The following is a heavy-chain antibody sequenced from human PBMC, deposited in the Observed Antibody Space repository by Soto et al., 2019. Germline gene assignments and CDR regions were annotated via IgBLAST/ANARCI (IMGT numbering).Heavy chain of an antibody. Sequence: ASVKVSCKASGYTFTSYGISWVRQAPGQGLEWMGWISAYNGNTNYAQKLQGRVTMTTDTSTSTAYMELRSLRSDDTAVYYCAKDCVRGIISPGRWNWDRGTRCTDSS. D-gene: IGHD3-10*01. V-gene: IGHV1-18*01. CDR2: ISAYNGNT. J-gene: IGHJ4*02. CDR3: AKDCVRGIISPGRWN. CDR1: GYTFTSYG.